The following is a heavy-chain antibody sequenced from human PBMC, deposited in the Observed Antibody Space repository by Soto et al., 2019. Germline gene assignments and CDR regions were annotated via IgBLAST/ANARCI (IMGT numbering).Heavy chain of an antibody. CDR3: ARDMGYCSGGICYSPTYYGMDV. CDR2: IYYSGST. Sequence: QVQLQESGPGLVKPSQTLSLTCTVSGGSISSGGYYWSWIRQHPGKGLEWIGYIYYSGSTYYNPSLKSRVTISVDTSKNQFSLKLSSVTAADTAVYYCARDMGYCSGGICYSPTYYGMDVWGQGTTVTVSS. V-gene: IGHV4-31*03. CDR1: GGSISSGGYY. D-gene: IGHD2-15*01. J-gene: IGHJ6*02.